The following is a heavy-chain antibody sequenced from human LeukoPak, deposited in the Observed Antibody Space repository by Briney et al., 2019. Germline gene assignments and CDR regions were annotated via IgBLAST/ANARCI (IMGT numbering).Heavy chain of an antibody. Sequence: GASVKVSCKASGYTFTSYGISWVRQAPGQGLEWMGWINPNSGGTNYAQKFQGRVTMTRDTSISTAYMELSRLRSDDTAVYYCARASCSSTSCYLDYWGQGTLVTVSS. V-gene: IGHV1-2*02. J-gene: IGHJ4*02. CDR1: GYTFTSYG. CDR3: ARASCSSTSCYLDY. CDR2: INPNSGGT. D-gene: IGHD2-2*01.